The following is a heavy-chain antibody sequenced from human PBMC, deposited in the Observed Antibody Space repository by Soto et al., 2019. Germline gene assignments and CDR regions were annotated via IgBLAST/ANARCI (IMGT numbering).Heavy chain of an antibody. D-gene: IGHD6-13*01. CDR2: ISYDRSNK. Sequence: QVQLVESGGGVVQPGRSLRLSCAASGFTFSSYAMHWVRQAPGKGLEWVAVISYDRSNKYYADSVKGRFTISRDNSKNTLYLQMNSLRAEDTAVYYCARDSYSSSWYYYYYGMDVWGQGTTVTVSS. CDR1: GFTFSSYA. J-gene: IGHJ6*02. CDR3: ARDSYSSSWYYYYYGMDV. V-gene: IGHV3-30-3*01.